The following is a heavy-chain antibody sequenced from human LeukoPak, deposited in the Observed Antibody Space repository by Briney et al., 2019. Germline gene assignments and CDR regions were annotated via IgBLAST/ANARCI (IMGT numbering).Heavy chain of an antibody. CDR2: IGGGGYTT. D-gene: IGHD3-10*01. J-gene: IGHJ4*02. CDR3: AEVESSYCRI. CDR1: GLTFGNYG. V-gene: IGHV3-23*01. Sequence: GGSLRLSCVASGLTFGNYGMNWVRQAPGKGLEWVSSIGGGGYTTYYADSVRGRFTISRDNSKNSMYLQMSSLRAEDTAVYYCAEVESSYCRIWGQGTLVTVSS.